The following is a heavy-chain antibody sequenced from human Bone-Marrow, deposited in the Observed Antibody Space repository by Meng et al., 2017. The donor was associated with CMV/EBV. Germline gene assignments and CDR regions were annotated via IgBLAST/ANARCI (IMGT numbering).Heavy chain of an antibody. V-gene: IGHV4-34*01. J-gene: IGHJ4*02. CDR1: GGSFSGYY. CDR2: INHSGST. Sequence: SETLSLTCAVYGGSFSGYYWSWIRQPPGKGLEWIGEINHSGSTNYNPSLKSRVTISVDTSKNQFSLKLSSVTAADTAVYYCAKGVDTPMSRLIWSGYYSYWGQGTLVTVSS. CDR3: AKGVDTPMSRLIWSGYYSY. D-gene: IGHD3-3*01.